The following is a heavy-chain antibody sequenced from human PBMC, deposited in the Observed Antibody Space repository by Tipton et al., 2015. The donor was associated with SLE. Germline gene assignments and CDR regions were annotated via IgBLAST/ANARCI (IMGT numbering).Heavy chain of an antibody. CDR3: TRLPCIFSGMDV. CDR1: GGSLTGHY. V-gene: IGHV4-34*01. D-gene: IGHD3-3*01. Sequence: TLSLTCAVYGGSLTGHYWGWIRQPPGKGLEWIGEITHSGGTNYNPSLKSRVSISVDTSKNQFSLEMRSMTAADTAVYYCTRLPCIFSGMDVWCKGTTVTVSS. J-gene: IGHJ6*04. CDR2: ITHSGGT.